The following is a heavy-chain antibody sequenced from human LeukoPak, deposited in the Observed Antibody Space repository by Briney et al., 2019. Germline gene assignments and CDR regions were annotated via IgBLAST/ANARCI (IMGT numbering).Heavy chain of an antibody. CDR3: ARLGIAVAAVIDY. CDR1: GGSVSSGSYY. CDR2: IYYSGST. V-gene: IGHV4-61*01. J-gene: IGHJ4*02. D-gene: IGHD6-19*01. Sequence: SETLSLTCTVSGGSVSSGSYYWSWIRQPPGKGLEWIGYIYYSGSTNYNPSLKSRVTISVDTSKNQFSLKLSSVTAADTAVYYCARLGIAVAAVIDYWGQGTLVTVSS.